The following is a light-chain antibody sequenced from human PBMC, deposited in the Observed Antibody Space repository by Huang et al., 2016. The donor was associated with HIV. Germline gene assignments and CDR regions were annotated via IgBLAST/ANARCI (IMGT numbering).Light chain of an antibody. CDR2: DAS. CDR3: QQRDDWPVT. Sequence: EIVLTQSPVILSLSPGQTATLSCRAIESISNYLVWYQHRTGQAPRILIYDASKRATGIPDRFSGRGSVTDFTLTISSLEPEDFAVYYCQQRDDWPVTFGGGTTVEI. V-gene: IGKV3-11*01. CDR1: ESISNY. J-gene: IGKJ4*01.